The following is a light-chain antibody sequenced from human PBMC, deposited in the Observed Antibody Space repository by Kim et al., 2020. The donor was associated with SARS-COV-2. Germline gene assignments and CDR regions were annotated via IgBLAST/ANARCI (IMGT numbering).Light chain of an antibody. CDR2: AAS. V-gene: IGKV1-9*01. CDR3: QQLNSYPS. CDR1: QGIKNN. J-gene: IGKJ4*01. Sequence: IQLTQSPSSLSASVGDRVTITCRASQGIKNNLAWYQQKPGKAPKVLINAASTLQSGVPSRFSGSGSGADFTLTISSLQPEDFATYYCQQLNSYPSFGGGTKVDIK.